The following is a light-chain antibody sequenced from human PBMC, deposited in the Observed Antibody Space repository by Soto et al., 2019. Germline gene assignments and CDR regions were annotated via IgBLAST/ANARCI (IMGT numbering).Light chain of an antibody. CDR2: DAS. CDR3: QQRSNWPPIT. Sequence: EIVLTQSPGTLSFSPGARAPLSCRARQSVSSSYLAWYQQNPGQAPRLLIYDASNRATGIPARFSGSGSGTDFTLTISSLEAEDFAVYYCQQRSNWPPITFGQGTRLEIK. CDR1: QSVSSSY. V-gene: IGKV3D-20*02. J-gene: IGKJ5*01.